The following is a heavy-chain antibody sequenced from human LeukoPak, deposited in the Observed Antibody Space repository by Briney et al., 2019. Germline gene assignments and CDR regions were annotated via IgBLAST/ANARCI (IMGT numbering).Heavy chain of an antibody. CDR3: AREGKSPAYFDN. V-gene: IGHV4-4*02. Sequence: GSLRLSCAASGFTFSSYPMSWVRQLPGKGLEWIGEVHRGGSTNYNPYLKSRVTISVDKSKNQFYLKLSSVTAADTAVYYCAREGKSPAYFDNWGQGSLVTVSS. CDR2: VHRGGST. D-gene: IGHD2-2*01. CDR1: GFTFSSYPM. J-gene: IGHJ4*02.